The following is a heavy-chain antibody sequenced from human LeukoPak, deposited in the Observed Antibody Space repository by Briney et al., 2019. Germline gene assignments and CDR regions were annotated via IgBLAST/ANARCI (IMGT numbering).Heavy chain of an antibody. CDR1: GFTFTSSA. Sequence: GASVKVSCKASGFTFTSSAVQWVRQARGQRLEWIGWIVVGSGNTNYAQKFQERVTITRDMSTSTAYMELSSLRSEDTAVYYCARVGVLLWFATFENFDLWGRGTLVTVSS. J-gene: IGHJ2*01. V-gene: IGHV1-58*01. CDR3: ARVGVLLWFATFENFDL. D-gene: IGHD3-10*01. CDR2: IVVGSGNT.